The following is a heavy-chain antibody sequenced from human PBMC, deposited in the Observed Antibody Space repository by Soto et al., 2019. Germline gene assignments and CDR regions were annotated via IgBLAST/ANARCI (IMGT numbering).Heavy chain of an antibody. CDR1: GYTFTNYG. J-gene: IGHJ6*03. D-gene: IGHD6-6*01. Sequence: QVQLLQSGAEVKKPGASVKVSCKASGYTFTNYGITWVRQAPGQGLEWMGWIGAYNGNTHYTERLQGRVTMTTDTSPSTAYMELRGLRSDDSAVYYWARVRQLVGYFYYYMDVWCNGTTVTVSS. V-gene: IGHV1-18*01. CDR3: ARVRQLVGYFYYYMDV. CDR2: IGAYNGNT.